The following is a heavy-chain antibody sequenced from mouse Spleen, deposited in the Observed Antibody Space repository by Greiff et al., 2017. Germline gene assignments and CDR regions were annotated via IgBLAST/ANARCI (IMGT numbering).Heavy chain of an antibody. CDR2: ISGGGSYT. Sequence: EVKLMESGGGLVKPGGSLKLSCAASGFTFSSYGMSWVRQTPEKRLEWVATISGGGSYTYYPDSVKGRFTISRDNAKNNLYLQMSSLRSEDTALYYCASYYGSFDYWGQGTTLTVSS. J-gene: IGHJ2*01. V-gene: IGHV5-9-2*01. CDR3: ASYYGSFDY. D-gene: IGHD2-2*01. CDR1: GFTFSSYG.